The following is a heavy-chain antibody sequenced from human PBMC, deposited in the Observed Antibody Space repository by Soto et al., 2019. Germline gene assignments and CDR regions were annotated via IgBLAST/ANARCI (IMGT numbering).Heavy chain of an antibody. CDR2: INAGNGNT. Sequence: ASVKVSCKASGYTFTGYAMHWVRQAPGQRLEWMGWINAGNGNTKYSQKFQGRVTITSDTSASTAYMELNSLRSEDTAVYYCARSAVSPFGGLIGPFDYWGQGNLVTVSS. CDR3: ARSAVSPFGGLIGPFDY. D-gene: IGHD3-16*02. J-gene: IGHJ4*02. V-gene: IGHV1-3*01. CDR1: GYTFTGYA.